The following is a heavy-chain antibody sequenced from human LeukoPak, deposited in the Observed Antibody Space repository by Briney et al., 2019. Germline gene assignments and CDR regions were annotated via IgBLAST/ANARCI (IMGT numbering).Heavy chain of an antibody. V-gene: IGHV1-46*01. J-gene: IGHJ6*02. Sequence: ASVKVSCKASGYTFTTYYMHWVRQARGQALEWLGIINPSGGSTNYAQKFQGRVTMTRDTSTSTVYMELSSLRSEDTAVYYCARSETYDILTGYYYYYGMDVWGQGTTVTVSS. D-gene: IGHD3-9*01. CDR2: INPSGGST. CDR3: ARSETYDILTGYYYYYGMDV. CDR1: GYTFTTYY.